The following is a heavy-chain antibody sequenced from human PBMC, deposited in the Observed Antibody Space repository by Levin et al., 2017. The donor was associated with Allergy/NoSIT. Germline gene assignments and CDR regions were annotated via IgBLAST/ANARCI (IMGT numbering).Heavy chain of an antibody. CDR3: ARIVDYGDYVDY. CDR1: GGSISSYY. Sequence: PSQTLSLTCTVSGGSISSYYWSWIRQPPGKGLEWIGYIYYSGSTNYNPSLKSRVTISVDTSKNQFSLKLSSVTAADTAVYYCARIVDYGDYVDYWGQGTLVTVSS. D-gene: IGHD4-17*01. J-gene: IGHJ4*02. V-gene: IGHV4-59*08. CDR2: IYYSGST.